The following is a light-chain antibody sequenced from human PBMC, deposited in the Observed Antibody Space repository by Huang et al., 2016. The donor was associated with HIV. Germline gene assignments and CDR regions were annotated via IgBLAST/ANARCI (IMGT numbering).Light chain of an antibody. CDR2: EAS. J-gene: IGKJ4*01. CDR1: HDIRNF. V-gene: IGKV1-33*01. CDR3: QQYESVPLT. Sequence: DIQLTQSPVFLSVFVGDRVTISCQSSHDIRNFLNWYQQKPGKAPKLLIYEASYLQTGVPSRFSASGSGTDFTLTISSLHPEDLATYFCQQYESVPLTFGGGTKVQIK.